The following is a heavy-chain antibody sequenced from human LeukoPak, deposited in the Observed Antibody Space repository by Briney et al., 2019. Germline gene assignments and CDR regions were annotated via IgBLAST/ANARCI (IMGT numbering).Heavy chain of an antibody. V-gene: IGHV7-4-1*02. CDR1: GYTFTSYA. CDR3: ARGGVLLWFEELPIGRPFDY. J-gene: IGHJ4*02. CDR2: INTNTGNP. Sequence: ASVKVSCKASGYTFTSYAMNWVRQAPGQGLEWMGWINTNTGNPTYAQGFTGRFVFSLDTSVSTAYLQISSLKAEDTAVYYCARGGVLLWFEELPIGRPFDYWGQGTLVTVSS. D-gene: IGHD3-10*01.